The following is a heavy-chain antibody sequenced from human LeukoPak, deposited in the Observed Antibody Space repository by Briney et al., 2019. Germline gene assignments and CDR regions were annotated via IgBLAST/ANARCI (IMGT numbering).Heavy chain of an antibody. J-gene: IGHJ6*02. Sequence: SETLSLTCAVYGGSFSGYYWSWIRQPPGKGLEWIGEINHSGSTNYNPSLKSRVTISVDTSKNQFSLKLSSVTAADTAVYYCARERAYIGPQVTPVGYGMDVWGQGTTITVSS. V-gene: IGHV4-34*01. D-gene: IGHD4-11*01. CDR3: ARERAYIGPQVTPVGYGMDV. CDR2: INHSGST. CDR1: GGSFSGYY.